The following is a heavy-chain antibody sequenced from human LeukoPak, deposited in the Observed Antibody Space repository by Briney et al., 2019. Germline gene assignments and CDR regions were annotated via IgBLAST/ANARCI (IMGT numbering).Heavy chain of an antibody. J-gene: IGHJ6*03. CDR3: ARGAAMVFYYYYMDV. CDR1: GGTFSSYA. Sequence: ASVKVSCKASGGTFSSYAISWVRQAPGQGLEWMGGIIPIFGTANYAQKFQGRVTITTDESTSTAYMELSSLRSEDTAVYYCARGAAMVFYYYYMDVWGKGTTVTVSS. CDR2: IIPIFGTA. D-gene: IGHD5-18*01. V-gene: IGHV1-69*05.